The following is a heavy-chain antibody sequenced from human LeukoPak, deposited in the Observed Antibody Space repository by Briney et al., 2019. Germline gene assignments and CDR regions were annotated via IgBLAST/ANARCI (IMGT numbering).Heavy chain of an antibody. CDR3: ARDYGSESYYYDY. V-gene: IGHV3-23*01. CDR2: ISGRGDNT. Sequence: GGSLTLSCAPSGFPFSSYAVNWVRQAPGKGLEWVSTISGRGDNTYYADSVEGRFTIPRDNSKNTLYLQMNSLRAEDTAVYSCARDYGSESYYYDYWGQGTLVTVSS. D-gene: IGHD3-10*01. CDR1: GFPFSSYA. J-gene: IGHJ4*02.